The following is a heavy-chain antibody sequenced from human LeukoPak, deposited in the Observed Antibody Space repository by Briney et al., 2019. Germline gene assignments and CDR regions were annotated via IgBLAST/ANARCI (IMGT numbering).Heavy chain of an antibody. Sequence: SETLSLTCAVYGGSFSGYYWSWIRQPPGKGLEWIGEINHSGSTNYNPSLKSRVTISVDTSKNQFSLKLSSVTAADTAVYYCARGCYDYVWGSYRSLRFDPWGQGTLVTVSS. J-gene: IGHJ5*02. CDR2: INHSGST. CDR1: GGSFSGYY. CDR3: ARGCYDYVWGSYRSLRFDP. D-gene: IGHD3-16*02. V-gene: IGHV4-34*01.